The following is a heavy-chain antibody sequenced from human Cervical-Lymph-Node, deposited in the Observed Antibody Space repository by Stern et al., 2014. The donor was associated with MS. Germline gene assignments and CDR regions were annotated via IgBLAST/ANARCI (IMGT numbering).Heavy chain of an antibody. CDR2: ISHDGRNT. Sequence: VQLEESGGGVVQPGRSLRLSCAASGFDFTRYSLHWVRQAPGKGLEWVAAISHDGRNTDYADAVKGRFTISRDNSKNTLYLQMNSLSAEDTAVYYCARDRGYCSGGTCYSDGFDIWGQGTMVTVSS. CDR3: ARDRGYCSGGTCYSDGFDI. D-gene: IGHD2-15*01. V-gene: IGHV3-30*03. J-gene: IGHJ3*02. CDR1: GFDFTRYS.